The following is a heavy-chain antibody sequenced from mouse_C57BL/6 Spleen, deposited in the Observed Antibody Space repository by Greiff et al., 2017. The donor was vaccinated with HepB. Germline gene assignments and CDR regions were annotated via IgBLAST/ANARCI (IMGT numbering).Heavy chain of an antibody. CDR3: ARSGYYDYDARGLDY. CDR2: INPNNGGT. Sequence: EVQLQQSGPELVKPGASVKISCKASGYTFTDYYMNWVKQSHGKSLEWIGDINPNNGGTSYNQKFKGKATLTVDKSSSTAYMELRSLTSEDSAVDYCARSGYYDYDARGLDYWGQGTTLTVSS. J-gene: IGHJ2*01. CDR1: GYTFTDYY. V-gene: IGHV1-26*01. D-gene: IGHD2-4*01.